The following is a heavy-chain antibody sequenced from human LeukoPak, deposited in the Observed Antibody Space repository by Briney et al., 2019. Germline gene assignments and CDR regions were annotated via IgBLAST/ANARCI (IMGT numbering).Heavy chain of an antibody. J-gene: IGHJ5*02. D-gene: IGHD2-21*01. V-gene: IGHV2-5*01. CDR2: IYWNDDQ. CDR3: AHNGLHH. CDR1: GFSLSTSRVG. Sequence: SAPTLANPTHPLTLTCTFSGFSLSTSRVGVAWIRQSPGQALEWLAAIYWNDDQRYSPSLKGRLTINKDTSKNQVVLTMTNMDPADTATYHCAHNGLHHWRQGAQVTVSS.